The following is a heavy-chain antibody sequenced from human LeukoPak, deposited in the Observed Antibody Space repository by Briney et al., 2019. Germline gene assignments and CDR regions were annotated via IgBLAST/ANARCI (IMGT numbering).Heavy chain of an antibody. CDR1: GYTFIAYH. Sequence: ASVKVSCKASGYTFIAYHMHWVRQAPGQGLEWMGRIHPSSGATNYAQSFQGRVTLTRDTSINTAYMELSRLTSDDTAVYYCARDLPFEDWCQGTLVTVSS. V-gene: IGHV1-2*06. J-gene: IGHJ4*02. CDR3: ARDLPFED. CDR2: IHPSSGAT. D-gene: IGHD2/OR15-2a*01.